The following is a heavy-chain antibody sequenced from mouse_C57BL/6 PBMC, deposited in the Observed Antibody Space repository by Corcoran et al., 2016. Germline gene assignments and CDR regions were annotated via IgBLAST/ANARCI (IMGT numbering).Heavy chain of an antibody. CDR2: INPNNGGT. CDR3: ARQEPSYYAMDY. CDR1: GYTFTDYY. V-gene: IGHV1-26*01. J-gene: IGHJ4*01. Sequence: EVQLQQSGPELMKPGASVKISCKASGYTFTDYYMNWVKQSHGKSLEWIGDINPNNGGTSYNQKFKGKATLTVDKSSSTAYMELRSLTSEDSAVYYCARQEPSYYAMDYCGQGTSVTVSS.